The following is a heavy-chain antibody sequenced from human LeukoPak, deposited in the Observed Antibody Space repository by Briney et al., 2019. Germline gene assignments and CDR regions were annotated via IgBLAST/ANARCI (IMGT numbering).Heavy chain of an antibody. Sequence: SETLSLTCAVYGGSFSGYYWSWIRQPPGKGLEWIGEINHSGSTNYNPSLKSRVTISVDTSKNQFSLKLTSVTAADTAVYYCTGRGKYYYGLDVWGQGTTVTVSS. CDR1: GGSFSGYY. CDR2: INHSGST. CDR3: TGRGKYYYGLDV. V-gene: IGHV4-34*03. D-gene: IGHD4-11*01. J-gene: IGHJ6*02.